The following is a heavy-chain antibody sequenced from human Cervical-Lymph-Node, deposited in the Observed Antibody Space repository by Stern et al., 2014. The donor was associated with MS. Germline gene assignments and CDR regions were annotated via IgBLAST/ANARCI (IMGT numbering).Heavy chain of an antibody. CDR3: AREEYNDYDFGAFDM. CDR1: GYTFTSQY. V-gene: IGHV1-46*01. CDR2: INPGGGTT. Sequence: QVQLVQSGAEVKKPGASVQLSCKASGYTFTSQYLHWVRQAPGQGLEWMGIINPGGGTTTLAQKFQGRVIMTGDTSTRTVYLELSSLRSEDTAVYFCAREEYNDYDFGAFDMWGQGTMVTVSS. D-gene: IGHD4-17*01. J-gene: IGHJ3*02.